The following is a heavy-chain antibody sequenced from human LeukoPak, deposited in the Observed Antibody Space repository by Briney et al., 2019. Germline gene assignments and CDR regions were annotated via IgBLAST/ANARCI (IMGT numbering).Heavy chain of an antibody. CDR1: GGSLSSISDY. V-gene: IGHV4-39*07. Sequence: PSETLSLTCTVSGGSLSSISDYWGWIRQPPGKGLEWIGSIYYSGSTYYNPSLKSRVTISVDTSKNQFSLKLSSVTAADTAVYYCARVTYYYDSSGYYCFDYWGQGTLVTVSS. CDR3: ARVTYYYDSSGYYCFDY. J-gene: IGHJ4*02. D-gene: IGHD3-22*01. CDR2: IYYSGST.